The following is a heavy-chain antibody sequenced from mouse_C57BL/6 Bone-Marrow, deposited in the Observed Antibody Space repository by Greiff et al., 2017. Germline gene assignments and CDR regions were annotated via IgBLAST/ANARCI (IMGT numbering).Heavy chain of an antibody. J-gene: IGHJ4*01. CDR3: TTDTTVVATDYAMDY. CDR1: GFNIKDDY. Sequence: EVMLVESGAELVRPGASVKLSCTASGFNIKDDYMPWVKQRPEQGLEWIGWIDPENGDTEYASTFQGKATITADTSSNTAYLQLSSLTSEDTAVYYCTTDTTVVATDYAMDYWGQGTSVTVSS. V-gene: IGHV14-4*01. D-gene: IGHD1-1*01. CDR2: IDPENGDT.